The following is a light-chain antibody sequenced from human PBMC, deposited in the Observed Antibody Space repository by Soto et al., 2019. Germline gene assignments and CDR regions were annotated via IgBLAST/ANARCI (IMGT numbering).Light chain of an antibody. J-gene: IGKJ4*01. Sequence: EIVLTQSPATLSLSPGERATLSCRASLSVSSYLAWYQQKPGQAPRLLIFDASNRATGIPARFSGSGSGTDFTLTISILEPEDFAVYYCLQRSNWPLTFGGGTKVEIK. CDR2: DAS. CDR1: LSVSSY. V-gene: IGKV3-11*01. CDR3: LQRSNWPLT.